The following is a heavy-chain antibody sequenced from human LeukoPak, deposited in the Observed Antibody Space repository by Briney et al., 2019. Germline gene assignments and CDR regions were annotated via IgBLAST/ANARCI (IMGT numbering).Heavy chain of an antibody. CDR3: ARDSYYGSGSPY. V-gene: IGHV4-31*03. J-gene: IGHJ4*02. CDR2: IYYSGST. D-gene: IGHD3-10*01. Sequence: SETLSLTCTVSGGSISSGGYCWSWLRQHPGKGLEWIGYIYYSGSTYYNPSLKSRVTISVDTSKNQFSLKLSSVTAADTAVYYCARDSYYGSGSPYWGQGTLVTVSS. CDR1: GGSISSGGYC.